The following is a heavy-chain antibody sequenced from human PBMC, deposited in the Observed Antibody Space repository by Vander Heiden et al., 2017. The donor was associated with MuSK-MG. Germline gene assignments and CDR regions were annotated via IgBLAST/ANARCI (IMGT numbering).Heavy chain of an antibody. CDR1: GITSGTYA. V-gene: IGHV3-23*01. J-gene: IGHJ4*02. D-gene: IGHD2-2*01. Sequence: EVQLLESGGGLVQPGGSLRLSCVASGITSGTYAMSWVRQAPGKGLEWVSTSGSGGATYYADSVKGRFTVSRDNSKNTLYLQMNSLRAEDTAVYYCAKRGYWSSTSSHYYFDYWGQGTLVTVSS. CDR3: AKRGYWSSTSSHYYFDY. CDR2: SGSGGAT.